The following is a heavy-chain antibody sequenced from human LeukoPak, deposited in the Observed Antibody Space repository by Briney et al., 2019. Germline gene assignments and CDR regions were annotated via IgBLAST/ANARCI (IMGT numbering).Heavy chain of an antibody. CDR2: IYTSGST. CDR1: GGSISSYY. V-gene: IGHV4-4*07. J-gene: IGHJ4*02. Sequence: SETLSLTCTVSGGSISSYYWSWIRQPAGKGLEWIGRIYTSGSTNYNPSLKSRVTMSVDTSKNQFSLRLSSVTAADTAVYYCAGYDLWSGSRNYWGQGTLVTVSS. D-gene: IGHD3-3*01. CDR3: AGYDLWSGSRNY.